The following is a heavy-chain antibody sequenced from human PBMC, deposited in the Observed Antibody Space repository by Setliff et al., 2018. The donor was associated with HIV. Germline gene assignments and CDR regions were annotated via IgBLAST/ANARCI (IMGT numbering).Heavy chain of an antibody. CDR1: GYTFTGYY. D-gene: IGHD6-19*01. Sequence: ASVKVSCKASGYTFTGYYMHWVRQAPGQGLEWMGWISGYNGNTKYVQKYQGRVTMTTDTSTSKVYMELRTLRSDDTAVYYCARVPYRSAWFSGGHDAFDVWGQGTMVTVSS. J-gene: IGHJ3*01. CDR3: ARVPYRSAWFSGGHDAFDV. CDR2: ISGYNGNT. V-gene: IGHV1-18*04.